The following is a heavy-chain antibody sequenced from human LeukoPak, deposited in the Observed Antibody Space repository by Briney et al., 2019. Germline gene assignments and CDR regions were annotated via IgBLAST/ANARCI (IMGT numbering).Heavy chain of an antibody. D-gene: IGHD3-3*01. V-gene: IGHV3-74*01. J-gene: IGHJ3*02. Sequence: SGGSLRLSCAASGFTFRSCWMHWVRQVPGKELVWVSRINGDGSATNYADSVRGRFTISRDNAKNTLYLQMNSLRADDSAVYYCASLVGGYYPPVEAFDIWGQGTMVTVSS. CDR1: GFTFRSCW. CDR3: ASLVGGYYPPVEAFDI. CDR2: INGDGSAT.